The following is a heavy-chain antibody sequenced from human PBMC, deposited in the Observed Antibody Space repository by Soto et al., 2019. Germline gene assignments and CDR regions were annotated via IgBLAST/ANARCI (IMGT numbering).Heavy chain of an antibody. CDR2: IYHSGST. J-gene: IGHJ4*02. Sequence: PSETLSLACVVSGGCISSNLWSWVRQPSGKGLEWIGEIYHSGSTNYNPSLKSRVTISIDKSKNQFSLKLNSVTAADTAVYYCARVGYDILPGYSDYWGQGTLVTVSS. V-gene: IGHV4-4*02. CDR3: ARVGYDILPGYSDY. CDR1: GGCISSNL. D-gene: IGHD3-9*01.